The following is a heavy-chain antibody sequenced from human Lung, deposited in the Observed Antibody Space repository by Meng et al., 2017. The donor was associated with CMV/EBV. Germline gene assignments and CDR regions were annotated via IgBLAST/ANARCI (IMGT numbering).Heavy chain of an antibody. J-gene: IGHJ6*02. D-gene: IGHD3-16*01. CDR3: ARGAVGHYHGMDV. V-gene: IGHV3-11*01. CDR1: GFTFSDYY. CDR2: ISSSGSTI. Sequence: GGSLRLXCAASGFTFSDYYMSWIRQAPGKGLERVSYISSSGSTIYYADSVKGRFTITRDNAKNSLYLQMNSLRAEDTAVYYCARGAVGHYHGMDVWGQGTTVTVSS.